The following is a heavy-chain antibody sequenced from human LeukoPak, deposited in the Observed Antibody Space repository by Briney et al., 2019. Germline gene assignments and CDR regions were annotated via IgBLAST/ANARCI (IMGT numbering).Heavy chain of an antibody. CDR3: ARARRYYDSSGYED. V-gene: IGHV3-74*01. J-gene: IGHJ4*02. CDR1: GFTFSSYW. D-gene: IGHD3-22*01. Sequence: PGGSLRLSCAASGFTFSSYWMHWVRQAPGNGLVWVSRINSDGSSTSYADSVKGRFTISRDNAKNSLYLQMNSLRAEDTAVYYCARARRYYDSSGYEDWGQGTLVTVSS. CDR2: INSDGSST.